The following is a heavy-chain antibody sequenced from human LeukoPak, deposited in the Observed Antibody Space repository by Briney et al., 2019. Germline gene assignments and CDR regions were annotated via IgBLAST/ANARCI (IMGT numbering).Heavy chain of an antibody. CDR1: GGSISSYY. CDR3: ARVPYYYDSSGYSEVGAFDI. V-gene: IGHV4-4*07. D-gene: IGHD3-22*01. J-gene: IGHJ3*02. Sequence: SSETLSLTCTVSGGSISSYYWSWIRQPAGKGLEWIGRIYTSGSTNYNPSLKSRVTMSVDTSKNQFSLKLSSVTAADTAVYYCARVPYYYDSSGYSEVGAFDIWGQGTMVTVSS. CDR2: IYTSGST.